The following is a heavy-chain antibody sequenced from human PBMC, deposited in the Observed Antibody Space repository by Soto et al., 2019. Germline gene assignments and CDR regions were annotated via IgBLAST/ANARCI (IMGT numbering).Heavy chain of an antibody. J-gene: IGHJ3*02. CDR2: IYSGGTT. CDR1: GLTVSSNY. CDR3: ARDFRLDTAMLHDAFDI. V-gene: IGHV3-53*01. Sequence: EVQLVESGGGLIQPGGSLRLSCAASGLTVSSNYMSWVRKAPGKGLEWVAIIYSGGTTYYADSVKGRFTISRDNSRNTLYLQMNNLRAEDTAVYYCARDFRLDTAMLHDAFDIWGQGTMVTVSS. D-gene: IGHD5-18*01.